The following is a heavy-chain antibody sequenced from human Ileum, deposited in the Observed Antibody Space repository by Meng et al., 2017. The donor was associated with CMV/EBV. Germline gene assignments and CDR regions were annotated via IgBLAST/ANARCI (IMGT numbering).Heavy chain of an antibody. CDR3: AQLHDYGDSGDY. CDR1: GGTFSNYD. J-gene: IGHJ4*02. D-gene: IGHD4-17*01. V-gene: IGHV1-69*10. CDR2: IITILGIR. Sequence: CKASGGTFSNYDITWVRQARGQGLEWMGGIITILGIRKYAQKCQGRVTITPDRSMSTAYMELSGLTSEDTAIYYCAQLHDYGDSGDYWGQGTLVTVSS.